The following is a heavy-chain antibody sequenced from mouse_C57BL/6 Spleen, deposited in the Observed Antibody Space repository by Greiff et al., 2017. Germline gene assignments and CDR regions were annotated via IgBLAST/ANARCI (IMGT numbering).Heavy chain of an antibody. D-gene: IGHD1-1*01. CDR1: GYTFTDYT. CDR2: IYPTDGCT. Sequence: QVHVKQSDAELVKPGASVKISCKASGYTFTDYTIHWMQQRPEQGLEWIGYIYPTDGCTTYNEKFKGTATLAADKSSNPACMQLNSLTSEDSAVYFCARSGVVASMDYWGKGTSVTVSS. V-gene: IGHV1-78*01. CDR3: ARSGVVASMDY. J-gene: IGHJ4*01.